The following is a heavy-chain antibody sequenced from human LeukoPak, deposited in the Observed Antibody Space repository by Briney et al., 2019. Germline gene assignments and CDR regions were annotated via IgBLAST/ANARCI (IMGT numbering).Heavy chain of an antibody. Sequence: TGGSLRLSCAASGFTFSSYSMNWVRQAPGKGLEWVSVIYSGGSTYYADSVKGRFTISRDNSKNTLYLQMNSLRAEDTAVYYCARDPPMTSAFDIWGQGTMVTVSS. CDR1: GFTFSSYS. D-gene: IGHD3-22*01. CDR2: IYSGGST. J-gene: IGHJ3*02. CDR3: ARDPPMTSAFDI. V-gene: IGHV3-53*01.